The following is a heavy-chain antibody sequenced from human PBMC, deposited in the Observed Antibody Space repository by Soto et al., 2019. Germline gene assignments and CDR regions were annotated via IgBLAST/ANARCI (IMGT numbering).Heavy chain of an antibody. CDR2: INDRGSI. CDR3: ARESHDILTGPPWVWYFDL. D-gene: IGHD3-9*01. V-gene: IGHV4-34*01. J-gene: IGHJ2*01. CDR1: GGSFSGYY. Sequence: QVQLQQWGAGPLRPLETLSLTCGVSGGSFSGYYWAWIRQSPGKGLEWIGEINDRGSINYNPSLTRRVSISVDTSKNHYSLNLRSVTAADTAVYYCARESHDILTGPPWVWYFDLWGRCTLVTVSS.